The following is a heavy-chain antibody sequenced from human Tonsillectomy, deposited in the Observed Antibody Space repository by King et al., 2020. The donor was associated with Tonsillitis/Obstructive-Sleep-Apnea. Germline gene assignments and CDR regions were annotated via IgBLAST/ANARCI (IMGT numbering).Heavy chain of an antibody. D-gene: IGHD2-2*01. CDR1: GFTVSSEY. J-gene: IGHJ6*02. Sequence: VQLVESGGGLIQPGGSLRLSCAAYGFTVSSEYVTWVRKAPGKGLEGVSIIYSGGSTYYADSVKGRFTISRDNSNKTVYLQIHSLKAEDTAVYYCARDKILVVPAAMGYYYYGMDVWGQGTTVTVSS. CDR3: ARDKILVVPAAMGYYYYGMDV. V-gene: IGHV3-53*01. CDR2: IYSGGST.